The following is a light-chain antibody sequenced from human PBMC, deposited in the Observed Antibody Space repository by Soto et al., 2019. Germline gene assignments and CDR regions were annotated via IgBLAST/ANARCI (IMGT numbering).Light chain of an antibody. CDR2: DAS. CDR1: QSVSSY. Sequence: EIVLTQSPATLSLSPGERATLSCKAGQSVSSYLAWYQQKPGQAPRILFYDASNRVTAVPARFSGSGSGTQFTLTISSLDPEDSAVYYCQHGSNGLSLGGGTKVDIK. V-gene: IGKV3-11*01. CDR3: QHGSNGLS. J-gene: IGKJ4*01.